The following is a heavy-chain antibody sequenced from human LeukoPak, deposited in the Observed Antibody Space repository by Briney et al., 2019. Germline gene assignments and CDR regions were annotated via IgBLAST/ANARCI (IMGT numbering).Heavy chain of an antibody. V-gene: IGHV4-34*01. Sequence: SETLSLTCAVYGGSFSGYYWSWIRQPPGKGLEWIGGINHSGSTYYNPSLKSRVTISVDTSKSQFSLKLSSVTAADTAVYYCARIYSSGWPFFDYWGQGTLVTVSS. D-gene: IGHD6-19*01. CDR2: INHSGST. CDR1: GGSFSGYY. J-gene: IGHJ4*02. CDR3: ARIYSSGWPFFDY.